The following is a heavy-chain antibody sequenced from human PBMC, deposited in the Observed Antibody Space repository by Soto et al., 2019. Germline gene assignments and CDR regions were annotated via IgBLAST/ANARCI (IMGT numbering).Heavy chain of an antibody. J-gene: IGHJ6*02. CDR3: ARSEYYYDSSGYYYGMDV. Sequence: SETLSLTCTVSGGSISSGGYYWSWIRQHPGKGLEWIGYIYDSGSTYYNPSLKSRVTISVDTSKNQFSLKLSSVTAADTAVYYCARSEYYYDSSGYYYGMDVWGQGTTVTVSS. D-gene: IGHD3-22*01. CDR1: GGSISSGGYY. CDR2: IYDSGST. V-gene: IGHV4-31*03.